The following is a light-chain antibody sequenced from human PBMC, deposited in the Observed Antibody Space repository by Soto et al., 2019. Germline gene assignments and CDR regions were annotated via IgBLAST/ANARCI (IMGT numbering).Light chain of an antibody. CDR2: DVS. Sequence: QSALTQPASVSGSPGQSITISCTGTSSDVGDYNYVSWYQQHPGKAPKVMIYDVSNRPSGVSNRFSGSKSGNTASLTISGLQDEDEADYYGSSYTSSSTLVVFGGGTKVTVL. CDR1: SSDVGDYNY. CDR3: SSYTSSSTLVV. V-gene: IGLV2-14*01. J-gene: IGLJ2*01.